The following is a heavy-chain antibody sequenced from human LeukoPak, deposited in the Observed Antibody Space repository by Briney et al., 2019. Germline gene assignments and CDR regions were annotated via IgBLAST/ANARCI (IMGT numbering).Heavy chain of an antibody. CDR3: ARAGITGTSWFDP. CDR1: GYTFTGYY. CDR2: INPNSGGT. J-gene: IGHJ5*02. Sequence: SVKVSCKASGYTFTGYYMHWVRQAPGQGLEWMGWINPNSGGTNYAQKFQGRVTMTRDTSISTAYMELSRLRSDDTAVYYCARAGITGTSWFDPWGQGTLVTVSS. V-gene: IGHV1-2*02. D-gene: IGHD1-7*01.